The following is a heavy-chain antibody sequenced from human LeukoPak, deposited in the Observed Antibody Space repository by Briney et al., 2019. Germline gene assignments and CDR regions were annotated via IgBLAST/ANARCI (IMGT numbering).Heavy chain of an antibody. CDR2: IFGSGGSA. J-gene: IGHJ4*02. Sequence: QPGGSLRLSCAASGFTFSSYAMYWVRQAPGKGLEWVAGIFGSGGSAYYAASARGRFTISRDTTNTTVYQLINSLRAEDTAVYYCGKTTTGYSSGQKPAWPVDYWGQGTLVTVSS. CDR1: GFTFSSYA. V-gene: IGHV3-23*01. CDR3: GKTTTGYSSGQKPAWPVDY. D-gene: IGHD6-19*01.